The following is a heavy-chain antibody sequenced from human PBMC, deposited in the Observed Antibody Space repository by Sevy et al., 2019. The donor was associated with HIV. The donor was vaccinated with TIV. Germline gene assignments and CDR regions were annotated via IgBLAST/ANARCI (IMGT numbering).Heavy chain of an antibody. J-gene: IGHJ4*02. D-gene: IGHD2-2*01. CDR3: ARANCSSTSCYGPYYFDY. CDR2: INPNSGGT. Sequence: ASLKVSCKASGYTFTGYYMHWVRQAPGQGLEWMGWINPNSGGTNYAQKFQGRVTMTRDTSISTAYMELSRLRSDDTAVYYCARANCSSTSCYGPYYFDYWGQGTLVTVSS. V-gene: IGHV1-2*02. CDR1: GYTFTGYY.